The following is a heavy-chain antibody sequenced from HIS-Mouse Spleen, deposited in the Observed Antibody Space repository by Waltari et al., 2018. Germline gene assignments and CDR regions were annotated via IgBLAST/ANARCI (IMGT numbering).Heavy chain of an antibody. CDR3: ARGKGSSSWYYFDY. CDR2: INHSGST. V-gene: IGHV4-34*01. D-gene: IGHD6-13*01. J-gene: IGHJ4*02. CDR1: GGSFSGYY. Sequence: QVQLQQWGAGLLKPSETLSLTCAVYGGSFSGYYWRWIRQRPGKGLEWIGEINHSGSTNYNPSLKSRVTISVDTSKNQFSLKLSSVTAADTAVYYCARGKGSSSWYYFDYWGQGTLVTVSS.